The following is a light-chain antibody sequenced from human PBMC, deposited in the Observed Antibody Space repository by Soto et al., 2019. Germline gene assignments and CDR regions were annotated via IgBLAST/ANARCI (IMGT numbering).Light chain of an antibody. CDR2: GAS. CDR1: QSVSNY. CDR3: QQYGSSWT. Sequence: EIGLTQSPAALSLSPWERATLYCRASQSVSNYLAWYQQKPGQAPRLLIYGASSRATGIPDRCSGSGSGTDFTLTISRLEPEDFAVYYCQQYGSSWTFGQGTKVDI. V-gene: IGKV3-20*01. J-gene: IGKJ1*01.